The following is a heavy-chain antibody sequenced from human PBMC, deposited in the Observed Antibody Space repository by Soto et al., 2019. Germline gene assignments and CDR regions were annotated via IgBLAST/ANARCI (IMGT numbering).Heavy chain of an antibody. CDR2: IYYSGST. Sequence: SETLSLTCTVSGGSISSYYWSWIRQPPGKGLEWIGYIYYSGSTNYNPSLKSRVTISVDTSKNQFSLKLSSVTAADTAVYYCARDIFYGDPAGYYYYMDVWGKGTTVTVSS. V-gene: IGHV4-59*01. CDR1: GGSISSYY. CDR3: ARDIFYGDPAGYYYYMDV. J-gene: IGHJ6*03. D-gene: IGHD4-17*01.